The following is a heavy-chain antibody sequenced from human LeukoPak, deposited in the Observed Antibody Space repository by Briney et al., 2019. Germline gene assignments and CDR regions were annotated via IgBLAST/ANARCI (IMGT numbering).Heavy chain of an antibody. D-gene: IGHD3-10*01. V-gene: IGHV3-30-3*01. CDR2: ISSDGSNK. J-gene: IGHJ5*02. CDR3: ARDWRSYYNGNWFDP. Sequence: GGSLRLSCAASGFTFSNYAMHWVRQAPGRGLEWVAVISSDGSNKYYADSVKGRFTISRDNSKNTLYPQMNSLRAEDTAVYYCARDWRSYYNGNWFDPWGQGTLVTVSS. CDR1: GFTFSNYA.